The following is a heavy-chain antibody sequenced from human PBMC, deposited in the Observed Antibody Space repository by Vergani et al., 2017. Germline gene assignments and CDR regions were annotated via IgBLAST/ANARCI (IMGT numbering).Heavy chain of an antibody. CDR1: GFTFSSYA. J-gene: IGHJ4*02. Sequence: DVQLLESGGGLVQPGGSLRLSCAASGFTFSSYAMSWVRQAPGKGLEWVSAISGSGGSTYYADSVKGRFTISRDNSKNTLYLQMNSLRAEDTAVYYCAKGDLGYCSSTSCSYYFDYWGQGTLVTVSS. CDR2: ISGSGGST. CDR3: AKGDLGYCSSTSCSYYFDY. V-gene: IGHV3-23*01. D-gene: IGHD2-2*01.